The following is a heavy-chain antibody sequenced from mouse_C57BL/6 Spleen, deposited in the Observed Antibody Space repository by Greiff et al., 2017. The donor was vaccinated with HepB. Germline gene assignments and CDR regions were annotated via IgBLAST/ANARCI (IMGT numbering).Heavy chain of an antibody. CDR1: GYSITSGYY. D-gene: IGHD2-13*01. CDR2: ISYDGSN. CDR3: ARGDYEVTWWYFDV. Sequence: ESGPGLVKPSQSLSLTCSVTGYSITSGYYWNWIRQFPGNKLEWMGYISYDGSNNYNPSLKNRIPITRDTSKNQFFLKLNSVTTEDTATYYCARGDYEVTWWYFDVWGTGTTVTVSS. J-gene: IGHJ1*03. V-gene: IGHV3-6*01.